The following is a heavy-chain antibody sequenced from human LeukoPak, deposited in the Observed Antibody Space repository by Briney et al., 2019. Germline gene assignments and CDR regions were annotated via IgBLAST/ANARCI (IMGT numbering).Heavy chain of an antibody. CDR2: IEPNSGDT. J-gene: IGHJ5*02. CDR1: GYTFTSYY. D-gene: IGHD1-20*01. V-gene: IGHV1-2*02. CDR3: ARDYFTFTSKSYNFFDP. Sequence: ASVKVSFKASGYTFTSYYMHWVRQAPGQGLEWMGWIEPNSGDTNHPEKFQDRITMTRDTSISTAYMELSRLTSDDTAVYFCARDYFTFTSKSYNFFDPWGQGTLVTVSS.